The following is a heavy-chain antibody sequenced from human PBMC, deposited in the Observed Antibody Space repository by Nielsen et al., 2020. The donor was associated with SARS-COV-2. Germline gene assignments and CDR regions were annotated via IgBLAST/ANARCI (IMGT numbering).Heavy chain of an antibody. V-gene: IGHV3-15*01. J-gene: IGHJ6*02. CDR2: IKSKTDGGTT. CDR3: TSGYCSSTSCRLHYYYYYGMDV. D-gene: IGHD2-2*01. Sequence: WIRQPPGKGLEWVGRIKSKTDGGTTDYAAPVKGRFTISRDDSKNTLYLQMNSLKTEDTAVYYCTSGYCSSTSCRLHYYYYYGMDVWGQGTTVTVSS.